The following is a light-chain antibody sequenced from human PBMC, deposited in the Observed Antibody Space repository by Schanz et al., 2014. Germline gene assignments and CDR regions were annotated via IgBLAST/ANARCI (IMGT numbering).Light chain of an antibody. CDR3: QQRSNRPLT. V-gene: IGKV3D-20*02. CDR2: GAS. CDR1: QSISSGF. Sequence: DIVLTQFPDTLSLSPGERATLSCRASQSISSGFLAWYQQKPGQAPRLLIYGASIRATGIPDRFSGSGSGTDFTLTISRLEPEDFAVYYCQQRSNRPLTFGGGTKVEIK. J-gene: IGKJ4*01.